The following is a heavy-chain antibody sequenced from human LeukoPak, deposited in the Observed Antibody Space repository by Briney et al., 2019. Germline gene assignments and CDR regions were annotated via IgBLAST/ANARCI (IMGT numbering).Heavy chain of an antibody. V-gene: IGHV1-2*02. CDR3: ARAGGSVYYYMDV. J-gene: IGHJ6*03. Sequence: ASVKVSCKASGYTFTGYYMHWVRQAPGQGLEWMGWINPNSGGTNYAQKFQGRVTMTRDTSISTAFMELSRLRSDDTAVYYCARAGGSVYYYMDVWGKGTTVTISS. CDR2: INPNSGGT. D-gene: IGHD3-10*01. CDR1: GYTFTGYY.